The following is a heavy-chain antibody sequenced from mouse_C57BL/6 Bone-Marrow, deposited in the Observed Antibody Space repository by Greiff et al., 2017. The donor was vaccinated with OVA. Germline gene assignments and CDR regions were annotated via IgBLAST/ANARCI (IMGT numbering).Heavy chain of an antibody. CDR1: GFTFSSYG. D-gene: IGHD5-1*01. CDR2: ISSGGSYT. CDR3: ARLVPRYWYFGV. Sequence: EVKLVESGGDLVKPGGSLKLSCAASGFTFSSYGMSWVRQTPDKRLEWVATISSGGSYTYYPDSVKGRCTISRDNATHTLYLQMSSLTSEDTAMYCCARLVPRYWYFGVWGTLTTVTVSS. J-gene: IGHJ1*03. V-gene: IGHV5-6*01.